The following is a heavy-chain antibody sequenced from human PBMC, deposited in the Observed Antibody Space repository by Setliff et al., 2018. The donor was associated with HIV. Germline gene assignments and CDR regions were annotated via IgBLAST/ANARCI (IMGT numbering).Heavy chain of an antibody. CDR2: IYKGGST. V-gene: IGHV4-28*01. CDR1: GYSTSSSYW. Sequence: SETLSLTCVVSGYSTSSSYWWGWIRQPPGKGLEWIGWIGYIYKGGSTYYNPSLKSRVTMSEDTSKNQFSLKLRSVTAVDTAVYYCARSALWFGEADWYFDLWGRGTLVTVSS. CDR3: ARSALWFGEADWYFDL. J-gene: IGHJ2*01. D-gene: IGHD3-10*01.